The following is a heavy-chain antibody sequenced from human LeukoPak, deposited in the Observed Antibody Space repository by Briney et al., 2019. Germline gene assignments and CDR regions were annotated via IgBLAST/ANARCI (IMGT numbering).Heavy chain of an antibody. D-gene: IGHD2-21*01. V-gene: IGHV3-48*04. Sequence: PGGSLRLSCAASGFSFSSYSMNWVRQAPGKGLEWVSYISSSSSTIYYADSVKGRFTISRDNAKNSLYLQMGTLRAEDTAVYYCARGGGYCGGDCYGIDYWGQGTLVTVSS. CDR3: ARGGGYCGGDCYGIDY. CDR1: GFSFSSYS. J-gene: IGHJ4*02. CDR2: ISSSSSTI.